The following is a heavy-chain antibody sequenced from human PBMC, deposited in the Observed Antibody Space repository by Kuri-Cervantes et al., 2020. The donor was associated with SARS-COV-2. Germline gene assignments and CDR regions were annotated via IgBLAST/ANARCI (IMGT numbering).Heavy chain of an antibody. Sequence: SVKVSCKTSGYIFTNYYIHWVRQAPGQGLEWMGGIIPIFGTANYAQKFQGRVTITADESTSTAYMELSSLRSEDTAVYYCARGGWTTMVRGPRAYNWFDPWGQGTLVTVSS. D-gene: IGHD3-10*01. CDR3: ARGGWTTMVRGPRAYNWFDP. CDR2: IIPIFGTA. V-gene: IGHV1-69*13. J-gene: IGHJ5*02. CDR1: GYIFTNYY.